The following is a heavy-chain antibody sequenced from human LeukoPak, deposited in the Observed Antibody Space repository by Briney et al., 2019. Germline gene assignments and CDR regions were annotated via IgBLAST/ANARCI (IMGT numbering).Heavy chain of an antibody. V-gene: IGHV1-18*01. Sequence: ASVKVSCKASGYTFTSYGIGWVRQAPGQGLEWMGWISAYNGNTNYAQKLQGRVTMTTDTSTSTAYMELRSLRSDDTAVYYCARDTEARGNSEYWGQGTLVTVSS. CDR1: GYTFTSYG. J-gene: IGHJ4*02. CDR2: ISAYNGNT. CDR3: ARDTEARGNSEY. D-gene: IGHD4-23*01.